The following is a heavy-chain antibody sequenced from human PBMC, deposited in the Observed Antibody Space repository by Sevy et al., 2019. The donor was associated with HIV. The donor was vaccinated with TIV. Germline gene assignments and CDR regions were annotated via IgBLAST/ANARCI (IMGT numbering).Heavy chain of an antibody. CDR3: GREGILRYFDF. CDR2: ISDRGTTI. D-gene: IGHD3-3*01. Sequence: GGSLRLSCAASGFTFSDYYMSWIRQAPGRGLEWVSYISDRGTTIYYADSVKGRFTISRDNAKNSLYLQMNSLRAEDTAVYYCGREGILRYFDFWGLGTLVTVSS. CDR1: GFTFSDYY. V-gene: IGHV3-11*01. J-gene: IGHJ2*01.